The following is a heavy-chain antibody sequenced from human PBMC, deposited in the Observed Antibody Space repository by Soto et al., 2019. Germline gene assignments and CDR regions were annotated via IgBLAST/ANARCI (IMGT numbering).Heavy chain of an antibody. CDR3: ARRDIDNWNQGHAFAF. D-gene: IGHD1-20*01. CDR1: GGSVSSGSFY. CDR2: IYYNGDT. V-gene: IGHV4-39*01. J-gene: IGHJ3*01. Sequence: QLQLKQSGPGLVKPWETLSLTCTVSGGSVSSGSFYWGWIRQPPGKGLEWIGDIYYNGDTYYNPSLKRRVTISVDTSENQFSLKLSYVTAADTAVYYCARRDIDNWNQGHAFAFWGQGIMVAVSS.